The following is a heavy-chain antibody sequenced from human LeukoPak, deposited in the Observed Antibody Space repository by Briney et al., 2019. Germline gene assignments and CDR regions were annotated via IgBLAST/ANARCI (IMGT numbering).Heavy chain of an antibody. Sequence: SETLSLTCAVYGGSFSGYYWSWVRQPPGKGLEWSGEINHSGSTNYNPSLKSRVTISVDTSKNQFSLKLSSVTAADTAVYYCARVGYCTNGVCYRPYYYYYYMDVWGKGTTVTVSS. CDR1: GGSFSGYY. CDR2: INHSGST. D-gene: IGHD2-8*01. J-gene: IGHJ6*03. CDR3: ARVGYCTNGVCYRPYYYYYYMDV. V-gene: IGHV4-34*01.